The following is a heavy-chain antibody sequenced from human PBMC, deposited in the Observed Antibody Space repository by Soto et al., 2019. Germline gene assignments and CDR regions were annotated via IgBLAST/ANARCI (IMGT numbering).Heavy chain of an antibody. V-gene: IGHV4-4*02. CDR3: ARSPGGRGGRDY. D-gene: IGHD3-10*01. CDR1: GGSISSSNW. J-gene: IGHJ4*02. Sequence: QVQLQESGPGLVKPSGTLSLTCAVSGGSISSSNWWSWVRQPPGKGLEWIGEIYHSGSTNYNPSLKRRVTISVDKSKNPVSLKLSSATAADTAVYYSARSPGGRGGRDYWGQGTLVTVSS. CDR2: IYHSGST.